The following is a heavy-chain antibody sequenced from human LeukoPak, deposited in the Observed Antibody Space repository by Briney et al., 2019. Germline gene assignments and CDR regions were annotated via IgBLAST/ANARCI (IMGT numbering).Heavy chain of an antibody. CDR3: ARLRWSQYYFDY. J-gene: IGHJ4*02. D-gene: IGHD4-23*01. V-gene: IGHV4-39*01. CDR2: FYYSGST. Sequence: SETLSLTCTVSGASITSYTCYWGWIRQPPGKGLEWIGSFYYSGSTYYNPSLKSRVTISVDTSKNQFSLKLSSVTAADTAVYYCARLRWSQYYFDYWGQGTLVTVSS. CDR1: GASITSYTCY.